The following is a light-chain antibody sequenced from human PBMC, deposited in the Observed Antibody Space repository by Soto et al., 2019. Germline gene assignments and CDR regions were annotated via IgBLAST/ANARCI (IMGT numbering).Light chain of an antibody. CDR2: DAS. CDR1: QSVNRY. Sequence: EIVLTQAPAPLSLSPGERATLSCWSSQSVNRYLVWYQHKPGQAPRLLMYDASKRAPGIPARFSGSWSGTDCTLTISSLEPEDVAVYYCQQRDIWPWTLGQGTKVDI. J-gene: IGKJ1*01. CDR3: QQRDIWPWT. V-gene: IGKV3-11*01.